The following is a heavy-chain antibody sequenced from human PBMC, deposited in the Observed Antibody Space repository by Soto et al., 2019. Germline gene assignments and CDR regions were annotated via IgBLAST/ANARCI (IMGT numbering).Heavy chain of an antibody. CDR1: GYTFTSYG. J-gene: IGHJ4*02. D-gene: IGHD3-10*01. CDR3: ARCTAWASFGGEDY. V-gene: IGHV1-18*01. CDR2: LIPYNGDT. Sequence: ASVKVSCKASGYTFTSYGISWVRQAPGQGLEWMGLLIPYNGDTIYAQKFQGRVILTTDTATNTAYMELGSLRAEDTALYHCARCTAWASFGGEDYWGQGTQVAVSS.